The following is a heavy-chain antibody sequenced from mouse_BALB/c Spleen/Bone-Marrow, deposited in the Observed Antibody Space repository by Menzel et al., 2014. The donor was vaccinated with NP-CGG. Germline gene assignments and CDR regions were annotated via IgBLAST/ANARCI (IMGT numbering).Heavy chain of an antibody. CDR2: ISDGGSYT. CDR3: ARFYYYGSSYFDV. CDR1: GFTFSDYY. J-gene: IGHJ1*01. V-gene: IGHV5-4*02. Sequence: EVKLMESGGGLVKPGGSLKLSCAASGFTFSDYYMYWVRQTPEKRLEWVATISDGGSYTYYPDSVKGRFAISRDNAKNNPYLQMSSLKSEDTAMYYCARFYYYGSSYFDVWGAGTTVTVSS. D-gene: IGHD1-1*01.